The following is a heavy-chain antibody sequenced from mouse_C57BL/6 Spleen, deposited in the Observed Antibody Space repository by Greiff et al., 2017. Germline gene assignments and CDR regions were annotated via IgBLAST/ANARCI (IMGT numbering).Heavy chain of an antibody. V-gene: IGHV1-15*01. Sequence: VKLVESGAELVRPGASVTLSCKASGYTFTDYEMHWVKQTPVHGLEWIGAIDPETGGTAYNQKFKGKAILTADKSSSTAYMELRSLTSEDSAVYYCTRYYGSSYWYFDVWGTGTTVTVSS. D-gene: IGHD1-1*01. CDR3: TRYYGSSYWYFDV. CDR1: GYTFTDYE. CDR2: IDPETGGT. J-gene: IGHJ1*03.